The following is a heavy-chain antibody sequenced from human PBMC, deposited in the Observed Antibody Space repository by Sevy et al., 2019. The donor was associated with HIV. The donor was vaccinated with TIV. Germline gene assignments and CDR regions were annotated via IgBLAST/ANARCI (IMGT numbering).Heavy chain of an antibody. J-gene: IGHJ4*02. V-gene: IGHV3-9*02. D-gene: IGHD2-2*01. CDR1: GFTSDDYA. Sequence: GGSLRLSCAASGFTSDDYAMHWVRQAPGKGLEWVSGISWNSGSIGYANSVKGRFTISRDNAKNSLYLQMNSLRAEDTALYYCAKSSQAAIVVVPAAIDYWGQGTLVTVSS. CDR2: ISWNSGSI. CDR3: AKSSQAAIVVVPAAIDY.